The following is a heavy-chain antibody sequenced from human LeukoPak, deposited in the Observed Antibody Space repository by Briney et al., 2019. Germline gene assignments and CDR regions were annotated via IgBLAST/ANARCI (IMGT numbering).Heavy chain of an antibody. CDR2: IYYSGST. CDR1: GGSISSSSYY. Sequence: SETLSLTCTVSGGSISSSSYYWGWIRQPPGKGLEWIGSIYYSGSTCYNPSLKSRVTISVDTSKNQFSLKLSSVTAADTAVYYCARVRDGSADYWGQGTLVTVSS. CDR3: ARVRDGSADY. V-gene: IGHV4-39*01. J-gene: IGHJ4*02. D-gene: IGHD3-10*01.